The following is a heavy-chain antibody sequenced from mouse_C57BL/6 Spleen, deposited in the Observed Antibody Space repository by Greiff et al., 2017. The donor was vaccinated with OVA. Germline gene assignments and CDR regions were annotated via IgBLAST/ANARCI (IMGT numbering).Heavy chain of an antibody. CDR3: ARSHGSSYVGFAY. Sequence: EVQLQQSVAELVRPGASVKLSCTASGFNIKNTYMHWVKQRPEQGLEWIGRIDPANGNTKYAPKFQGKATITADTSSNTAYLQLSSLTSEDTAIDYCARSHGSSYVGFAYWGQGTLVTVSA. J-gene: IGHJ3*01. D-gene: IGHD1-1*01. V-gene: IGHV14-3*01. CDR2: IDPANGNT. CDR1: GFNIKNTY.